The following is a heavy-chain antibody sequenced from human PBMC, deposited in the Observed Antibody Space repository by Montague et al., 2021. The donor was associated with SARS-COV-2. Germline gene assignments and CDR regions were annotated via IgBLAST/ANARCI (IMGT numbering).Heavy chain of an antibody. J-gene: IGHJ6*02. V-gene: IGHV4-38-2*02. CDR3: ARTSQYCTPTNCYLPNTMDV. D-gene: IGHD2-8*01. CDR1: GCSITHAYY. Sequence: SETLSLTCTVSGCSITHAYYWGWIRQPPGKGLEWIGNIWHGGSTYYNPSLKSRVTISVDTSNNQFSLKLTSVTAADTAVYYCARTSQYCTPTNCYLPNTMDVWGQGTTATVSS. CDR2: IWHGGST.